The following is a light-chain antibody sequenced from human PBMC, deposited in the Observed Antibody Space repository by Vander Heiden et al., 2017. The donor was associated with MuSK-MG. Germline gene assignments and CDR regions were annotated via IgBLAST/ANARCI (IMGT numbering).Light chain of an antibody. CDR2: KAS. Sequence: DIQMTQSPSTLSASVGDRVTITCRASQSISSWLAWYQQKPGKAPKLLIYKASSIESGVPSRFSGSGSGTEFTLTISSLQPDDFATYYCQQYNSYSRTFGQGTKVEIK. CDR1: QSISSW. V-gene: IGKV1-5*03. CDR3: QQYNSYSRT. J-gene: IGKJ1*01.